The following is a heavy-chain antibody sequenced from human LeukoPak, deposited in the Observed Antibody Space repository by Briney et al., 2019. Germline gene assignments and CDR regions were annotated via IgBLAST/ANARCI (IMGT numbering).Heavy chain of an antibody. J-gene: IGHJ4*02. CDR3: ARDNSRAGVLRFLEWPSNFDY. CDR1: GYTFTGYY. CDR2: INPNSGGT. D-gene: IGHD3-3*01. Sequence: GASVKVSCKASGYTFTGYYMHWVRQAPGQGLEWMVRINPNSGGTNYAQEFQGRVTMTRDTSISTAYMELSRLRSDDTAVYYCARDNSRAGVLRFLEWPSNFDYWGQGTLVTVSS. V-gene: IGHV1-2*06.